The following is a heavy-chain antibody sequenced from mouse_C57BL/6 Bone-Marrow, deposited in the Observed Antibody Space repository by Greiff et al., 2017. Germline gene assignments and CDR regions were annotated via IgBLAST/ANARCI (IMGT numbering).Heavy chain of an antibody. CDR2: IRSKSNNYAT. D-gene: IGHD2-2*01. Sequence: EVQLVESGGGLVQPKGSLKLSCAASGFSFNTYAMNWVRQAPGKGLEWVARIRSKSNNYATYYADSVKDRFTISRDDSESMLYLQMNNLKTEDTAMYYCLRIDSMVKTHWGQGTLVTVSA. J-gene: IGHJ3*01. V-gene: IGHV10-1*01. CDR3: LRIDSMVKTH. CDR1: GFSFNTYA.